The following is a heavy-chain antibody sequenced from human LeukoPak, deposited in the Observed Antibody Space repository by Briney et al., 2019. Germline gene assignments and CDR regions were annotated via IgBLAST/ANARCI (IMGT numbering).Heavy chain of an antibody. CDR3: AKAQENYFDY. J-gene: IGHJ4*02. CDR1: GFTFSSYG. Sequence: GRSLRLSCAASGFTFSSYGMHWVRHAPGKGLEGVAVIWYDGSNKYYADSVKGQFTISRDNSKNTLYLQMNSLRAEDTAVYYCAKAQENYFDYWGQGTLVTVSS. CDR2: IWYDGSNK. V-gene: IGHV3-33*06.